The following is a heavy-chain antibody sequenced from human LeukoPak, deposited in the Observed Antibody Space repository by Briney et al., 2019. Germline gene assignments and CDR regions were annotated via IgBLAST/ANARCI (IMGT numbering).Heavy chain of an antibody. D-gene: IGHD5-12*01. CDR3: ATEENSGYDNWFDP. J-gene: IGHJ5*02. Sequence: GGSLRLSCAASGLTFSSYVMTWVRQAPGKGLEWVGRIKSKTDGGTTDLAAPVKGRFTVSRDDSKDTVYLQMNSLKTEDTAVYYCATEENSGYDNWFDPWGQGTLVTVSS. V-gene: IGHV3-15*01. CDR1: GLTFSSYV. CDR2: IKSKTDGGTT.